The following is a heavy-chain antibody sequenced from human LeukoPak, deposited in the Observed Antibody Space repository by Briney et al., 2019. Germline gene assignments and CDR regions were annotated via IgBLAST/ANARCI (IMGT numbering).Heavy chain of an antibody. CDR1: GFTFSSDW. Sequence: GGSLRLSCAASGFTFSSDWMSWVRQGPGKRLERVANIKQDGSEKYYVDSVKGRFTISRDNAKNSLYLQMNSLRAEDTAVYYCARAYRSWYSDYWGQGTLVTVSS. V-gene: IGHV3-7*01. J-gene: IGHJ4*02. D-gene: IGHD6-6*01. CDR3: ARAYRSWYSDY. CDR2: IKQDGSEK.